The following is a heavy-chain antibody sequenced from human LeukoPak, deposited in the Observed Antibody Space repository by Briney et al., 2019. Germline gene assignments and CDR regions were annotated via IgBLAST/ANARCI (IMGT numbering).Heavy chain of an antibody. CDR2: ISYDGSNK. Sequence: GGSLRLSCAASGFTFSSYGMHWVRQAPGKGLEWGAVISYDGSNKYYADSVKGRFTISRDKSKNTLYLQMNSLRAEDKAVYYCACLAVDYWGQGTLVTVSS. CDR3: ACLAVDY. J-gene: IGHJ4*02. D-gene: IGHD3-16*01. V-gene: IGHV3-30*03. CDR1: GFTFSSYG.